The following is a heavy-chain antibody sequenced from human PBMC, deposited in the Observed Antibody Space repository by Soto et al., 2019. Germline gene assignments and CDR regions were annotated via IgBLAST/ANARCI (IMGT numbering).Heavy chain of an antibody. CDR1: GDSVNSGYYC. Sequence: SETLSLTCTVSGDSVNSGYYCLRWIRQPPGKGLEWIAYVCYSGSTTKYNPSLKSRVTISRDTSKNEFSLKVTSVTAADTAVYYCARSVGGSGWFGDQGSRVTLSS. CDR2: VCYSGSTT. V-gene: IGHV4-61*01. J-gene: IGHJ4*02. D-gene: IGHD6-19*01. CDR3: ARSVGGSGWF.